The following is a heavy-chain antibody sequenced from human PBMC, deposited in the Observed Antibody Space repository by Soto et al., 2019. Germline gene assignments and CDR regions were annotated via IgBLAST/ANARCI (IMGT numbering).Heavy chain of an antibody. Sequence: QVQLVQSRGEVKKPGASVKVSCKTSGYSFTTYGISWVRQAPGQGLEWMGWISRYNGNTNYAQNLQGRVTMTTDTSTSTAYMELRSLRSDDTAVYYCAREGPAPYYYYGMDVWGQGSTVTVSS. CDR3: AREGPAPYYYYGMDV. V-gene: IGHV1-18*01. J-gene: IGHJ6*02. CDR1: GYSFTTYG. CDR2: ISRYNGNT.